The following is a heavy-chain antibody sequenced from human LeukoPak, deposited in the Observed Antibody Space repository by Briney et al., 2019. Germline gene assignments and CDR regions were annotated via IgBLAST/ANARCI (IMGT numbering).Heavy chain of an antibody. V-gene: IGHV4-59*01. J-gene: IGHJ3*02. Sequence: SETLSLTCTVSGGSISSYYWSWIRQPPGKGLEWIGYIYYSGSFNYNPSLKSRVTISVDTSKNQFSLKLNSVAAADTAVYYCAREGLLCGGDCYRDAFDIWGQGTMVTVSS. CDR1: GGSISSYY. CDR3: AREGLLCGGDCYRDAFDI. CDR2: IYYSGSF. D-gene: IGHD2-21*02.